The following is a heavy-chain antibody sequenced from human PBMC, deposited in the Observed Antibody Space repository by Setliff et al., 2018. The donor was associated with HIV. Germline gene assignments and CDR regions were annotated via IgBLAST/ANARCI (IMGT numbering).Heavy chain of an antibody. CDR3: AREDYYYYGMDV. CDR2: INHSGRT. J-gene: IGHJ6*02. V-gene: IGHV4-34*01. CDR1: GGSFSDYY. Sequence: SETLSLTCAVYGGSFSDYYWSWIRQPPGKGLEWIGEINHSGRTIQSPSLGSRVTISIDTSKNQFSLKLSSVSAADTAVYYCAREDYYYYGMDVWGQGTTATV.